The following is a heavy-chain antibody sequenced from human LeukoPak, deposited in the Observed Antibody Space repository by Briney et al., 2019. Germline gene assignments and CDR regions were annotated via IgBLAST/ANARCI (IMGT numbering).Heavy chain of an antibody. V-gene: IGHV3-30*02. D-gene: IGHD6-13*01. Sequence: GGSLRLSCAASGFTFSSYGMHWVRQAPGKGLEWVAFIRYDGSNKYYADSVKGRFTISRDNSKNTLYLQMNSLRAEDTAVYYCARDPRRIAAAGILDYWGQGTLVTVSS. CDR3: ARDPRRIAAAGILDY. J-gene: IGHJ4*02. CDR2: IRYDGSNK. CDR1: GFTFSSYG.